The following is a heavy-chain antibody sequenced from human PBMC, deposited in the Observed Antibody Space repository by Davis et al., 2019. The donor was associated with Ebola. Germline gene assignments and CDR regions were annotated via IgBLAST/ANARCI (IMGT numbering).Heavy chain of an antibody. V-gene: IGHV3-30*02. CDR1: GFTFSSYG. CDR2: IRYDGSHK. Sequence: GGSLRLSCAASGFTFSSYGIHWVRQAPGKGLEWVAFIRYDGSHKNYADSVRGRFTISRDNSKDTLYLQMNNLRAEDTAVYYCAREVDGLDVWGKGTTVTVSS. J-gene: IGHJ6*04. CDR3: AREVDGLDV. D-gene: IGHD1-26*01.